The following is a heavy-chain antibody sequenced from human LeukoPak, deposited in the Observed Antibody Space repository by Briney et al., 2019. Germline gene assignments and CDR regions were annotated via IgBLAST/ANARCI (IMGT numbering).Heavy chain of an antibody. Sequence: ASVKVSCKASGYTFTYYYIHWVRQAPGQGLEWMGIINPSGGSTNYAQKFQGRVTMTRDTFTSTLYMELNSLRSDDTSVYYCARHGDGAENFQHWGQGTLVTVS. D-gene: IGHD4-17*01. J-gene: IGHJ1*01. CDR1: GYTFTYYY. V-gene: IGHV1-46*01. CDR2: INPSGGST. CDR3: ARHGDGAENFQH.